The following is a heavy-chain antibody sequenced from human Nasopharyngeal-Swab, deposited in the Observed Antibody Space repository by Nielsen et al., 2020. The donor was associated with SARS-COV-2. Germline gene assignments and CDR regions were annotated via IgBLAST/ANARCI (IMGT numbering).Heavy chain of an antibody. CDR3: ATRPANGDFFVFDY. CDR1: GLTFSSHF. CDR2: ITISGDNI. V-gene: IGHV3-23*01. Sequence: GESLKISCVASGLTFSSHFWSWIRQTPAKGLEWVSSITISGDNIYYAESVEGRFTISRDISRNTLYLQLSSLRVEDTAIYYCATRPANGDFFVFDYWGQGTLVTVSS. J-gene: IGHJ4*02. D-gene: IGHD2-8*01.